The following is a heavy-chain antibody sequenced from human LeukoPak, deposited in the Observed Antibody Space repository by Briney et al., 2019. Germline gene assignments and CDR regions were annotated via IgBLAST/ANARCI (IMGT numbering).Heavy chain of an antibody. V-gene: IGHV4-39*01. CDR3: ARQSGDQSSAWYFDA. CDR1: GDSLRSSGHW. CDR2: IHYSGKV. Sequence: SETLSLTCTVSGDSLRSSGHWWVWLRQPPGKGLEWIGSIHYSGKVYYNPSLKSRVTTSVDTSTDQFSLRLSSATAADTAIYYCARQSGDQSSAWYFDAWGQGTLVTVSS. D-gene: IGHD6-19*01. J-gene: IGHJ4*02.